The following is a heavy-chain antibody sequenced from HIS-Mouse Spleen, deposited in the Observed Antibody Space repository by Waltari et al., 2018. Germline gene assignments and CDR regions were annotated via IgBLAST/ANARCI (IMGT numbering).Heavy chain of an antibody. D-gene: IGHD6-13*01. CDR1: GGSISSRIYY. CDR3: AREIPYSSSWYDWYFDL. J-gene: IGHJ2*01. V-gene: IGHV4-39*07. Sequence: QLQLQESGPGLVKPSETLSLTCTVSGGSISSRIYYWGWIRQPPGKGLGWIGSIYYSGSTYYNPSLKSRVTISVDTSKNQFSLKLSSVTAADTAVYYCAREIPYSSSWYDWYFDLWGRGTLVTVSS. CDR2: IYYSGST.